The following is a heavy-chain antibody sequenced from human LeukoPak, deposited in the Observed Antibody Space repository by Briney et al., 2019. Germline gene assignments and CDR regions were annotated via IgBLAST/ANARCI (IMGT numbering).Heavy chain of an antibody. Sequence: PGGSLRLSCAASGFTISTNYMSWVRQAPREELEWVSVMYTGGSTYYADSVKGRFTISRDNSKNTLYLQMNSLRAEDTALYYCARAPFYYDSSGYPYFDGWGQGTLVTVSS. D-gene: IGHD3-22*01. CDR3: ARAPFYYDSSGYPYFDG. J-gene: IGHJ4*02. CDR1: GFTISTNY. CDR2: MYTGGST. V-gene: IGHV3-53*01.